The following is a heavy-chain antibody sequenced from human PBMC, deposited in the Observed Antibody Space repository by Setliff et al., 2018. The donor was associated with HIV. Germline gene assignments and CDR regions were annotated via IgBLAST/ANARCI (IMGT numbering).Heavy chain of an antibody. CDR3: AQAQTSVSGSYYQYLQH. CDR2: LSGRGGST. V-gene: IGHV3-23*01. J-gene: IGHJ1*01. Sequence: GGSLRLSCAASELTFSNYAMTWVRQAPGKGLEWVSSLSGRGGSTYYADSVKGRFTMSRDNSKNTLYLRMNSLRAEDTAVYYCAQAQTSVSGSYYQYLQHWGQGTLVTVSS. D-gene: IGHD3-10*01. CDR1: ELTFSNYA.